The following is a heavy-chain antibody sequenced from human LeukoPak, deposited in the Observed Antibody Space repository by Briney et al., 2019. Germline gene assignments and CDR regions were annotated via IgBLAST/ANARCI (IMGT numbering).Heavy chain of an antibody. CDR3: AKDQGYSYYYLDY. CDR2: INGSGAST. CDR1: GFTLNNHA. V-gene: IGHV3-23*01. Sequence: GGSLRLSCAASGFTLNNHAMSWGRQAPGKGLEWVSGINGSGASTYYSDSVKGRFTISRDNSKTTLYLQMSSLRAEDTAIYYCAKDQGYSYYYLDYWGQGTLVTVSS. J-gene: IGHJ4*02. D-gene: IGHD5-18*01.